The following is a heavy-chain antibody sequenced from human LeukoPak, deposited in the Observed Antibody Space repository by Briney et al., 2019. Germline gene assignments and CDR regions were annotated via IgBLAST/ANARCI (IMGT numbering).Heavy chain of an antibody. CDR3: ARDGAYSSSSIYYYYMDV. J-gene: IGHJ6*03. V-gene: IGHV1-8*01. D-gene: IGHD6-6*01. Sequence: ASVKVSCKASGYTFTSYDINWVRQATGQGLEWMGWMNPNSGNTGYAQKFQGRVTMTRNTSISTAYMELSSLRSEDTAVYYCARDGAYSSSSIYYYYMDVWGKRDHGHRLL. CDR1: GYTFTSYD. CDR2: MNPNSGNT.